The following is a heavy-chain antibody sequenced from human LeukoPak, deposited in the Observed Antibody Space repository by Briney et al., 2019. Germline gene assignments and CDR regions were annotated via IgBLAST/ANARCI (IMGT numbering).Heavy chain of an antibody. CDR3: ARVVNRAGYVDY. J-gene: IGHJ4*02. CDR1: GGSISSSSYY. D-gene: IGHD2/OR15-2a*01. CDR2: IYYSGST. V-gene: IGHV4-39*07. Sequence: PSETLSLTCTVSGGSISSSSYYWGWIRQPPGKGLEWIGSIYYSGSTYYNPSLKSRVTISVDTSKNQFSLKLSSVTAADTAVYYCARVVNRAGYVDYWGQGTLVTVSS.